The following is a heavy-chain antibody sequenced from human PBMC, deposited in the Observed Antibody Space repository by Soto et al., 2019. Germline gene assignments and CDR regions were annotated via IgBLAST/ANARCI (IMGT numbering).Heavy chain of an antibody. J-gene: IGHJ4*02. CDR1: GGSISSYY. CDR2: IYYSGST. Sequence: SETLSLTCTVSGGSISSYYWSWIRQPPGRGLEWIGYIYYSGSTNYNPSLKSRVTISVDTSKNQFSLKLSSVTAADTAVYYCARVNGGYSYGTSFDYWGQGTLVTVSS. CDR3: ARVNGGYSYGTSFDY. V-gene: IGHV4-59*01. D-gene: IGHD5-18*01.